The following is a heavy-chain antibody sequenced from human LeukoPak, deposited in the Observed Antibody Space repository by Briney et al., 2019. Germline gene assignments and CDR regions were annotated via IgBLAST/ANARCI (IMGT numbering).Heavy chain of an antibody. D-gene: IGHD2-2*01. J-gene: IGHJ4*02. CDR1: GFTFSSYW. CDR2: INQYGTEK. V-gene: IGHV3-7*04. CDR3: AREVREVPH. Sequence: GGSLRLSRAASGFTFSSYWMSWVRQAPGKGLEWVAKINQYGTEKYYVDSVKGRFTISRDNAKNSLYLQMNSLRADDTAVYYCAREVREVPHWGQGTLVTVSS.